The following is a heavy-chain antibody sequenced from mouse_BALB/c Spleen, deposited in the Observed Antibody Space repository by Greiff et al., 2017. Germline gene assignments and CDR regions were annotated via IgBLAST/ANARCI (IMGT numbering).Heavy chain of an antibody. J-gene: IGHJ3*01. Sequence: QVQLKQSGAELAKPGASVKMSCKASGYTFTSYWMHWVKQRPGQGLEWIGYINPSTGYTEYNQKFKDKATLTADKSSSTAYMQLSSLTSEDSAVYYCARQLGLRFAYWGQGTLVTVSA. CDR1: GYTFTSYW. CDR2: INPSTGYT. CDR3: ARQLGLRFAY. V-gene: IGHV1-7*01. D-gene: IGHD3-1*01.